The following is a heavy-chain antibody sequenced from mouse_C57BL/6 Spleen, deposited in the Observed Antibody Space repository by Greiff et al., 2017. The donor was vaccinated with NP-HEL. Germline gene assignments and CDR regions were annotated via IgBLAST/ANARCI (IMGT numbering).Heavy chain of an antibody. V-gene: IGHV6-3*01. J-gene: IGHJ3*01. D-gene: IGHD2-4*01. CDR2: IRLKSDNYAT. CDR1: GFTFSNYW. Sequence: EVKLQESGGGLVQPGGSMKLSCVASGFTFSNYWMNWVRQSPEKGLEWVAQIRLKSDNYATHYAESVKGRFTISRDDSKSSVYLQMNNLRAEDTGIYYCTIYYDYDEFAYWGQGTLVTVSA. CDR3: TIYYDYDEFAY.